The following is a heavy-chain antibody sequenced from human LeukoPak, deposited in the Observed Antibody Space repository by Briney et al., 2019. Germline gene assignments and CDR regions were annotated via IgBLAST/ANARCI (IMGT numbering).Heavy chain of an antibody. CDR1: GYTFTSYD. CDR2: MNPNSGNT. CDR3: ARGEWELQCNWFDP. D-gene: IGHD1-26*01. J-gene: IGHJ5*02. Sequence: ASVKISCKASGYTFTSYDINWVRQATGQGLEWMGWMNPNSGNTGYAQKFQGRVTMTRNTSISTAYMELSSLRSEDTAVYYCARGEWELQCNWFDPWGQGTLVTVSS. V-gene: IGHV1-8*01.